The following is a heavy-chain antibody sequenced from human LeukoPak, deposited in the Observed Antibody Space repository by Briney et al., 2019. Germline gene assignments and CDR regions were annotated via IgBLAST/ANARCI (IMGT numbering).Heavy chain of an antibody. J-gene: IGHJ6*03. CDR3: ARGGGARNYYYYMDV. CDR2: ISYDGSNK. CDR1: GFTFSSYA. Sequence: PGGSLRLSCAASGFTFSSYAMHWVRQAPGKGLEWVAVISYDGSNKYYADSVKGRFTISRDNSKNTLYLQMNSLRAEDTAVYYCARGGGARNYYYYMDVWGKGTTVTVSS. D-gene: IGHD1-14*01. V-gene: IGHV3-30*04.